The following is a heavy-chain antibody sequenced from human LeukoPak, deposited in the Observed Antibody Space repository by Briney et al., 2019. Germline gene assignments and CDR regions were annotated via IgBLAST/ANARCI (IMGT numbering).Heavy chain of an antibody. CDR2: IIPTFGTA. CDR3: ARGFGELLPFDY. CDR1: GGTFSSYA. D-gene: IGHD3-10*01. Sequence: APVKVSCKASGGTFSSYAIGWVRQAPGQGLEWMGGIIPTFGTANYAQKFQGRVTITADESTSTAYMELSSLRSEDTAVYYCARGFGELLPFDYWGQGTLVTVSS. J-gene: IGHJ4*02. V-gene: IGHV1-69*01.